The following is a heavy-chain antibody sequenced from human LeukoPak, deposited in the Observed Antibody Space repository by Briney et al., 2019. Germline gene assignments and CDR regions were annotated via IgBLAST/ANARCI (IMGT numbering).Heavy chain of an antibody. V-gene: IGHV3-7*03. D-gene: IGHD3-10*01. CDR3: ARGRDWFDP. CDR2: IKQDGSDK. CDR1: GFILSSDW. Sequence: GGSLRLSCVDSGFILSSDWMTWVRQAPGEGLEWVANIKQDGSDKSYLDSVKGRFTISRDNAKNSLYLQMNSLRVEDTAVYYCARGRDWFDPWGQGTLVTVSS. J-gene: IGHJ5*02.